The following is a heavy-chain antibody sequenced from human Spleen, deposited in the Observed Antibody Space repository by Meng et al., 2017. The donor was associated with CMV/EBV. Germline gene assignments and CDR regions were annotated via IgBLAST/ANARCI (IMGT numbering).Heavy chain of an antibody. V-gene: IGHV3-30*04. Sequence: GESLKISCAASGFTFSGSAMHWVRQAPGKGLEWVAVISSDGRNKYYADSVQGRFTISRDNSKSTLYLQMNSLKAEDTAVYYCARRDDSGGYTYGYFDFWGQGTLVTVSS. D-gene: IGHD5-18*01. CDR2: ISSDGRNK. CDR1: GFTFSGSA. CDR3: ARRDDSGGYTYGYFDF. J-gene: IGHJ4*02.